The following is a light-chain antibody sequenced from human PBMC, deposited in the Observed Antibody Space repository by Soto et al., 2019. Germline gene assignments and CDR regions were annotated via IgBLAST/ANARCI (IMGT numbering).Light chain of an antibody. CDR2: AAS. CDR3: QKYNSAPQT. J-gene: IGKJ1*01. V-gene: IGKV1-27*01. Sequence: IQMTQSPSSLSASVGDTVTITFRASQGISNFLAWYQQKPGKGPELLIYAASTLQSGVPSRFSGSGFGTDFTLTISGLQPEDVATYYCQKYNSAPQTFGQGTKVDIK. CDR1: QGISNF.